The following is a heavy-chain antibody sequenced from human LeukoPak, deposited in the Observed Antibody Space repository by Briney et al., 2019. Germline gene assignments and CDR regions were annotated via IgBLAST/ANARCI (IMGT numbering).Heavy chain of an antibody. CDR3: ARERKAVAGDY. CDR1: GVSISSSSYY. CDR2: IYYSGST. J-gene: IGHJ4*02. V-gene: IGHV4-39*07. Sequence: SETLSLTCTVSGVSISSSSYYWAWIRQPPGKGLEWIGTIYYSGSTYYNPSLKSRVIISVDTSKNQFSLKLSSVTAADTAVYYCARERKAVAGDYWGQGTLVTVSS. D-gene: IGHD6-19*01.